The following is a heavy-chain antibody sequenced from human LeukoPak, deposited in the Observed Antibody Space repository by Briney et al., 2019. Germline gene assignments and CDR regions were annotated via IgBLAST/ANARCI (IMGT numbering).Heavy chain of an antibody. D-gene: IGHD4-17*01. CDR1: GYSISSGYY. J-gene: IGHJ4*02. CDR2: IYHSGST. CDR3: ARGAYGDRSFDY. Sequence: PSETLSLTCTVSGYSISSGYYWGWIRQPPGKGLEWIGSIYHSGSTYYNPSLKSRVTISVDTSKNQFSLKLSSVTAADTAVYYCARGAYGDRSFDYWGREPWSPSPQ. V-gene: IGHV4-38-2*02.